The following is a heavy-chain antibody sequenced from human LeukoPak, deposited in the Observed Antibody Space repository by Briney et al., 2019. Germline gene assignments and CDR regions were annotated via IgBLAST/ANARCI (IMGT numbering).Heavy chain of an antibody. CDR1: GFTFSDYY. CDR3: ARGSRYCSGGSCLRRTPHYYYYMDV. D-gene: IGHD2-15*01. V-gene: IGHV3-11*01. CDR2: ISSSGSTI. Sequence: PGGSLRLSCAASGFTFSDYYMSWIRQAPGKGLEWVSYISSSGSTIYYADSVKGRFTISRDNAKNSLYLQMNSLRAEDTAVYYCARGSRYCSGGSCLRRTPHYYYYMDVWGKGATVTVSS. J-gene: IGHJ6*03.